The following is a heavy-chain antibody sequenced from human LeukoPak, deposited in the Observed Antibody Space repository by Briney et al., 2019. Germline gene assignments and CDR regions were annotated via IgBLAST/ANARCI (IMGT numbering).Heavy chain of an antibody. V-gene: IGHV4-59*01. CDR3: ARVGSYYYDSSGYSLEYNWFDP. D-gene: IGHD3-22*01. CDR2: IYYSGST. Sequence: SETLSLTCTVSVGSISSYYWSWSREPPGKGRGWIGHIYYSGSTNYTPSLKSRVTISVDTSKNQFSLKLSSVTAADAAVYYCARVGSYYYDSSGYSLEYNWFDPWGQGTLVTVSS. CDR1: VGSISSYY. J-gene: IGHJ5*02.